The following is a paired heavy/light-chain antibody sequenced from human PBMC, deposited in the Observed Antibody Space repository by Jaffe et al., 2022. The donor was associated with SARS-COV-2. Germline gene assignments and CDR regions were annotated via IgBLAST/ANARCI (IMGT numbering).Light chain of an antibody. Sequence: DIQMTQSPSSLSASVGDRVTITCQASQDISKNLNWYQQKPGKPPNLLIFDASNLETGVPSRFSGSGSGTDFTFTITSLQPEDIATYYCQQYDHLPPLTFGGGTRVEMK. CDR2: DAS. CDR1: QDISKN. V-gene: IGKV1-33*01. J-gene: IGKJ4*01. CDR3: QQYDHLPPLT.
Heavy chain of an antibody. D-gene: IGHD3-16*01. CDR2: INPKSGAT. V-gene: IGHV1-2*06. J-gene: IGHJ4*02. CDR1: GYNFVGYC. Sequence: QVQMVQSGAEVKKPGASVRISCKTSGYNFVGYCMHWVRQAPGQGLEWMGRINPKSGATDYAERFQGRVTMTSDTSITTAYMELSTLRSDDAAVYYCARAPDYVWGGYRHVLENWGQGTLVTVSS. CDR3: ARAPDYVWGGYRHVLEN.